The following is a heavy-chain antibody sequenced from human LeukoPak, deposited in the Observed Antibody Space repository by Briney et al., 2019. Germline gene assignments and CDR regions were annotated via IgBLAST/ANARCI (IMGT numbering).Heavy chain of an antibody. V-gene: IGHV4-31*03. D-gene: IGHD6-13*01. CDR2: IYYSGST. CDR3: ARVVRKLAAALHYFDY. J-gene: IGHJ4*02. Sequence: SETLSLTCTVSGGSISSGGYYWSWIRQHPGKGLEWIGYIYYSGSTYYNPSLKSRVTISVDTSKNQFSLKLSSVTAGDTAVYYCARVVRKLAAALHYFDYWGQGTLVTVSS. CDR1: GGSISSGGYY.